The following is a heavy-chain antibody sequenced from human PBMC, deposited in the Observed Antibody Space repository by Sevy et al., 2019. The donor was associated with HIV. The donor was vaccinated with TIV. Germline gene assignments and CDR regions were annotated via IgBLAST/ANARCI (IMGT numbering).Heavy chain of an antibody. CDR2: ISSSGYYI. J-gene: IGHJ3*02. Sequence: GGSLRLSCAASGFTFSRYSMNWVRQAPGKGLEWVSSISSSGYYIYYADSVEGRFTMSGDNAKNSLSLQMNSLRAEDTAVYYCARNYTSSWYGGAFDIWGQVKMVTVSS. CDR3: ARNYTSSWYGGAFDI. D-gene: IGHD6-13*01. CDR1: GFTFSRYS. V-gene: IGHV3-21*01.